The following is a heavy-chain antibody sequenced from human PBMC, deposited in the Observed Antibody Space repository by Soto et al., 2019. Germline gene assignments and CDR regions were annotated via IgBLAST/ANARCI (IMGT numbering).Heavy chain of an antibody. V-gene: IGHV1-46*03. CDR1: GYGFTRHY. Sequence: QAQLVQSGAEVKKPGASVKVSCKAIGYGFTRHYIHWVRQAPGQGLEWMGTIFPGGVNIAYAQKFQGRVNMTKDTSTSTVYMELHSLTSADTAVYYCASAQRWHDLLCCFAPWGQGTLVTVSS. CDR3: ASAQRWHDLLCCFAP. J-gene: IGHJ5*02. D-gene: IGHD1-1*01. CDR2: IFPGGVNI.